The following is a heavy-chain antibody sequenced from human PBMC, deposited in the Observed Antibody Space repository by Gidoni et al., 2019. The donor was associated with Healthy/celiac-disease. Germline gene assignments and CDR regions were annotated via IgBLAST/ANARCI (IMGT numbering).Heavy chain of an antibody. D-gene: IGHD5-12*01. J-gene: IGHJ6*01. CDR1: GFTFSDYY. Sequence: QVQLVESGGGLVKPGGSLRLSCAASGFTFSDYYMSWIRQAPGKGLEWVSYISSSSSYTNYADSVKGRFTISRDNAKNSLYLQMNSLRAEDTAVYYCARGGGYNNYYYYGMDVWGQGTTVTVSS. V-gene: IGHV3-11*06. CDR3: ARGGGYNNYYYYGMDV. CDR2: ISSSSSYT.